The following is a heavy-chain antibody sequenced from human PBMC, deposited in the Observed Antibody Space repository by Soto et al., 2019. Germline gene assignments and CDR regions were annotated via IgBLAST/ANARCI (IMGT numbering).Heavy chain of an antibody. D-gene: IGHD3-22*01. V-gene: IGHV1-18*04. J-gene: IGHJ6*02. CDR1: GYTFTDYG. CDR2: ISGYNGNT. CDR3: ARDREYYYDSSGNYYYHYGLDV. Sequence: QVQLVESGAEVKKPGASVKVSCKASGYTFTDYGISWVRQAPGQGLEWMGGISGYNGNTKYAQKFQGRVTMTTDTPTNTAYMELRSLRSDDTAVYYCARDREYYYDSSGNYYYHYGLDVWGQGTTVTVSS.